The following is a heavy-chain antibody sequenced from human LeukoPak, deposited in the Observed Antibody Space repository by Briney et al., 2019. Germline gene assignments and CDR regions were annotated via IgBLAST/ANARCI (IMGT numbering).Heavy chain of an antibody. D-gene: IGHD6-6*01. Sequence: PGGSLRLSCALSGFTRRTFGMHWVRQAPGKGPEWVALISDDGKNKEYEVSVKGRFTISRDNSKNTLYLQMNSLRAEDTAVYYCAIAARFYYFDYWGQGTLVTVSS. CDR3: AIAARFYYFDY. CDR2: ISDDGKNK. J-gene: IGHJ4*02. V-gene: IGHV3-33*05. CDR1: GFTRRTFG.